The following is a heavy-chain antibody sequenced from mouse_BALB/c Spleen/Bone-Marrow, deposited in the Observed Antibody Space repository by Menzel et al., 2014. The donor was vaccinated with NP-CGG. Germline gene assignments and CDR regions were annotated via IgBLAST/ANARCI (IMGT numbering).Heavy chain of an antibody. Sequence: EVMLVESGGGLVQPGGSLKLSCAASGFDFSRYWMSWVRRAPGKGLEWIGEINPDSSTINYTPSLKDKFIISRDNAKNTLYLQKSKVRSEDTALYYCTRLHYYGYSAYWGQGTLVTVST. J-gene: IGHJ3*01. V-gene: IGHV4-1*02. D-gene: IGHD1-2*01. CDR3: TRLHYYGYSAY. CDR2: INPDSSTI. CDR1: GFDFSRYW.